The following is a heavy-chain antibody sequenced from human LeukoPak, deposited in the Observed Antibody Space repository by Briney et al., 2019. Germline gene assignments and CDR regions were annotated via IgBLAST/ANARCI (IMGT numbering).Heavy chain of an antibody. V-gene: IGHV3-23*01. J-gene: IGHJ6*03. D-gene: IGHD1-26*01. CDR2: FSGTDGGT. CDR3: AIRYSDYYYMDV. Sequence: GGSLRLSCAASGFTVSSYGMTWVRQAPGKGLEWVSSFSGTDGGTYYADSVKGRFTISRDNSKNTLYLQMNSLRAEDTAVYYCAIRYSDYYYMDVWGKGTTVTVSS. CDR1: GFTVSSYG.